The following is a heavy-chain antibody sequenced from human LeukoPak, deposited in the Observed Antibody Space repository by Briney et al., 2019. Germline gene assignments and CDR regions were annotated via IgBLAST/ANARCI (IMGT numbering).Heavy chain of an antibody. CDR2: TNGDGKII. CDR3: VRDSSGSY. J-gene: IGHJ4*02. V-gene: IGHV3-74*01. Sequence: PGGALRLSCAASGFTLSSHWMYWGRHAPGKGLVWVSRTNGDGKIIDYADSVKGRFTISRDNAENTLYLQMNSLRAEDTAVYYCVRDSSGSYWGQGALVTVSS. CDR1: GFTLSSHW. D-gene: IGHD3-22*01.